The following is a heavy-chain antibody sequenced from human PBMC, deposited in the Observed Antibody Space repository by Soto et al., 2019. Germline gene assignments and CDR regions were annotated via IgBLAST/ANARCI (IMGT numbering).Heavy chain of an antibody. CDR3: AGMTTMTIDY. D-gene: IGHD4-17*01. Sequence: SETLSLTCAVYGGSFSGYYWSWIRQPPGKGLEWIGEINHSGSTNYNPSLKSRVTISVDTSKNQFSLKLSSVTAADTAVYYCAGMTTMTIDYWGQGTLVTASS. J-gene: IGHJ4*02. V-gene: IGHV4-34*01. CDR1: GGSFSGYY. CDR2: INHSGST.